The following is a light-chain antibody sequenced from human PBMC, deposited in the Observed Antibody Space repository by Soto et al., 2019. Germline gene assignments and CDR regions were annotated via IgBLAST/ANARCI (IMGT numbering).Light chain of an antibody. Sequence: EIFMTQSPATLSVSPGEKVILSCRASESVGSTLAWYQQKPGQAPRLLIRGASTRATGVQARFSGSGSGTEFTLTISSLQSEDFAVYDCQQYSTSLTFGGGTTLEIK. CDR2: GAS. J-gene: IGKJ4*02. V-gene: IGKV3-15*01. CDR3: QQYSTSLT. CDR1: ESVGST.